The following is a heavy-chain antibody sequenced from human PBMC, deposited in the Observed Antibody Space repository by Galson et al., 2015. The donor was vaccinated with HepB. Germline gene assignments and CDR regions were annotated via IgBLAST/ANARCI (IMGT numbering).Heavy chain of an antibody. CDR1: GFTFSVYT. CDR2: IRGSGTGT. CDR3: AKDSGLGGEDY. Sequence: SLRLSCAASGFTFSVYTMNWVRQAPGKGLEWVSAIRGSGTGTYYADSVKGRFTISRDDSKNTLFLQLNSLRAEDTAIYYCAKDSGLGGEDYWGRGILVTVSS. V-gene: IGHV3-23*01. J-gene: IGHJ4*02. D-gene: IGHD3-16*01.